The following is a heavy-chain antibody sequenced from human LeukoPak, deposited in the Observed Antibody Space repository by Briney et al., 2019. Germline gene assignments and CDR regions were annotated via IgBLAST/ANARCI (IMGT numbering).Heavy chain of an antibody. CDR1: GYTFSSYD. CDR3: ASMGYCSGGSCYPYYYYGMDV. J-gene: IGHJ6*02. V-gene: IGHV1-8*01. Sequence: GGSVRVSCKASGYTFSSYDMNWVRQAPGQGLEWMGGMNPNRSNTGYAQKLQGRVTMTRNTSISTAYMELSSLRSEDTAVYYCASMGYCSGGSCYPYYYYGMDVWGQGTTVTVSS. CDR2: MNPNRSNT. D-gene: IGHD2-15*01.